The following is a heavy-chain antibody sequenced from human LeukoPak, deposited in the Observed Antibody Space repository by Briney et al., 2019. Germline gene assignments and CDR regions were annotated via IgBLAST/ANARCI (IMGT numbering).Heavy chain of an antibody. CDR3: ASSSSSYFQH. J-gene: IGHJ1*01. CDR1: GDSVSSNSAA. V-gene: IGHV6-1*01. Sequence: SQTLPPTFAISGDSVSSNSAAWNWLRQSPSRGLEWLGSTYYRSKWYNDYPVSVKSRITINPDTSKNQFSLQLNSVTPEDTAVYYCASSSSSYFQHWGQGTLVTVSS. D-gene: IGHD6-13*01. CDR2: TYYRSKWYN.